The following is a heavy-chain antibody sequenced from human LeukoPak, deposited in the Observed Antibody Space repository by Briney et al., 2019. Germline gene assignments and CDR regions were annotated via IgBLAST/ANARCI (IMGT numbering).Heavy chain of an antibody. V-gene: IGHV1-2*02. J-gene: IGHJ4*02. CDR2: INPNSGGT. CDR1: GYTFTGYY. CDR3: AKDMDDFWSGGLDY. Sequence: ASVKVSRKASGYTFTGYYMHWVRQAPGQGLEWMGWINPNSGGTNYAQKFQGRVTMTRDTSISTAYMELSRLRSDDTALYYCAKDMDDFWSGGLDYWGQGTLVTVSS. D-gene: IGHD3-3*01.